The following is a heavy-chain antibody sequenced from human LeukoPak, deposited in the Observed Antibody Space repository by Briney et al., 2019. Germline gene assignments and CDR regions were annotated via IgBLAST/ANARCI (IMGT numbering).Heavy chain of an antibody. CDR2: IWSDGSNK. D-gene: IGHD2-2*01. Sequence: PGGSLRLSCAASGFTFSSYGMHWVRQAPGKGLEWMAVIWSDGSNKYYADSVKGRFTISRDNSKNTLYLQMNSLRAEDTAVYYCARAELPAAIKSGAFDIWGQGTMVTVSS. CDR1: GFTFSSYG. V-gene: IGHV3-33*01. J-gene: IGHJ3*02. CDR3: ARAELPAAIKSGAFDI.